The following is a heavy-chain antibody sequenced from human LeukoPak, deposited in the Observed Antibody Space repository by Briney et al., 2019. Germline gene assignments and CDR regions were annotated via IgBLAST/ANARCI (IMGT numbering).Heavy chain of an antibody. CDR3: ATAKTGYYYYGMDV. CDR1: VYTLTELS. Sequence: GASVKVSCKVSVYTLTELSMHWVRQAPGKGLEWMGGFDPEDGETIYAQKFQGRATMTEDTSTDTAYMELSSLRSEDTAVYYCATAKTGYYYYGMDVWGQGTTVTVSS. J-gene: IGHJ6*02. V-gene: IGHV1-24*01. CDR2: FDPEDGET.